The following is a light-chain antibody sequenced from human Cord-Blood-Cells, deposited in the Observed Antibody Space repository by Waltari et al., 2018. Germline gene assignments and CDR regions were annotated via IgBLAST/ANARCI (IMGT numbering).Light chain of an antibody. Sequence: DIQMTQSPSSLSASVGDRVTITCRASQSISSYLNWYQQKTGKAHKLLIYAESSLQSGVPSRFSGSGSGTEFTSTISSLQPEDFATYYCQRSYRTPQFGQGPKVEIQ. CDR1: QSISSY. CDR2: AES. J-gene: IGKJ1*01. V-gene: IGKV1-39*01. CDR3: QRSYRTPQ.